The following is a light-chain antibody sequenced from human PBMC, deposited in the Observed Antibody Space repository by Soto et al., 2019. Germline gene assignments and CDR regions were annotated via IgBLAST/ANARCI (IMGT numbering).Light chain of an antibody. V-gene: IGKV3-15*01. CDR3: QQYRNWPRT. Sequence: IVLTQSPGTLSVSPGDRVTLSCRARQSVDINLAWYQQRAGQAPRLLVYGASTKATDMPGRFSGRGSGTEFTLTINNLQSEDFAVYYCQQYRNWPRTFGQGTKVEIK. CDR1: QSVDIN. J-gene: IGKJ1*01. CDR2: GAS.